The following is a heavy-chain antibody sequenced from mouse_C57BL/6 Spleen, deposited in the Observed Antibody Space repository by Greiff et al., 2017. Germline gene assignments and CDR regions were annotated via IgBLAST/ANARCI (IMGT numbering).Heavy chain of an antibody. D-gene: IGHD2-4*01. Sequence: EVMLVESGGGLVKPGGSLKLSCAASGFTFSSYAMSWVRQTPEKRLEWVATISDGGSYTYYPDNVKGRFTISRDNAKNNLYLQMSHLKSEDTAMYYCARDRDYVYFDVWGTGTTVTVSS. CDR1: GFTFSSYA. V-gene: IGHV5-4*01. CDR3: ARDRDYVYFDV. CDR2: ISDGGSYT. J-gene: IGHJ1*03.